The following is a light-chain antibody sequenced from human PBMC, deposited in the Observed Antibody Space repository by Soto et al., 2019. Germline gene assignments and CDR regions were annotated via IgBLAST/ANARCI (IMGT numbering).Light chain of an antibody. J-gene: IGKJ3*01. Sequence: DIQMTQSPSTLSGSVGDRVTITCRASQTISSWLAWYQQKPGKAPKLLIYDASTLESGVPSRFSGSGSGTEFTLTISSLQPDDFATYYCQQYNNYLFTFGPGTKVDFK. V-gene: IGKV1-5*01. CDR1: QTISSW. CDR3: QQYNNYLFT. CDR2: DAS.